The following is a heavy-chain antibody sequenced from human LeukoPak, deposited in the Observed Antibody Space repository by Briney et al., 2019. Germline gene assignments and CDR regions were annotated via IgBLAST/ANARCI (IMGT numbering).Heavy chain of an antibody. Sequence: PSETLSLTCAVYGGSFSGYYWSWIRQPPGKGLEWIGEINHSGSTNYNPSLKSRVTISVDTSKNQFSLKLSSVTAADTAVYYCARHSPYGSGSPDVWGQGTTVTVSS. CDR3: ARHSPYGSGSPDV. D-gene: IGHD3-10*01. V-gene: IGHV4-34*01. CDR2: INHSGST. CDR1: GGSFSGYY. J-gene: IGHJ6*02.